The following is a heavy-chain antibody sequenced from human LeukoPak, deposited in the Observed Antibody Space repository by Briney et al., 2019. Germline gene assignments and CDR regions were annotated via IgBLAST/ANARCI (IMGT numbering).Heavy chain of an antibody. CDR2: IYHSGST. Sequence: SETLSLTCAVYGGSFSGYYWSWIRQPPGKGLEWIGSIYHSGSTFYNPSLKSRVTISVDPSKNQFSLKVSSVIVADTAVYYCASRGYCSSTSCPYYFDYWGQGTLVTVSS. V-gene: IGHV4-34*01. CDR1: GGSFSGYY. CDR3: ASRGYCSSTSCPYYFDY. J-gene: IGHJ4*02. D-gene: IGHD2-2*01.